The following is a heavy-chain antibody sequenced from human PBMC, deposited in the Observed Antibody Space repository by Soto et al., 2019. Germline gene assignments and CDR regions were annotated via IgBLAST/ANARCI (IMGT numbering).Heavy chain of an antibody. CDR2: ISGSGGST. CDR1: GFTFSSYA. CDR3: AKDFTNRSGGSCYPGYFDY. D-gene: IGHD2-15*01. Sequence: EVQLLESGGGLVQPGGSLRLSCAASGFTFSSYAMSWVRQAPGKGLEWVSAISGSGGSTYYADSVKGRFTISRDNSKNTLYLQLNRLRAEDTAVYYCAKDFTNRSGGSCYPGYFDYWGQGTLVTVSS. V-gene: IGHV3-23*01. J-gene: IGHJ4*02.